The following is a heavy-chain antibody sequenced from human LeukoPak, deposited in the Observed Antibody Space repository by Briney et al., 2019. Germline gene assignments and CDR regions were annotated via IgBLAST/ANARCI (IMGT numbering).Heavy chain of an antibody. D-gene: IGHD6-6*01. Sequence: GGSLRLSCTASGFSFSGHWMHWARHLPGKGLVWVSRISPTGSTTSYADSVKGRFTVSRDNAKNTLYLQVNNLRAEDTAVSYCARGPNSNWSGLDFWGQGTLLTVSS. CDR2: ISPTGSTT. J-gene: IGHJ4*02. V-gene: IGHV3-74*01. CDR1: GFSFSGHW. CDR3: ARGPNSNWSGLDF.